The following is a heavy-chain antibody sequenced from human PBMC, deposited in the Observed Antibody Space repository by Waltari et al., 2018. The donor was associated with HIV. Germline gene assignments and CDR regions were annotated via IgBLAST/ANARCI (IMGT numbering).Heavy chain of an antibody. CDR1: DFSISSGHY. V-gene: IGHV4-38-2*01. CDR3: ARSCGGDCYSDY. Sequence: QVQLQESGPGLVKPSETLSLTCAVSDFSISSGHYWGWIRQPPGKGLEWIGSIYHSGNTYYNPSLKSRVTISVDTSKNQFSLKRSSVTAADTAVYYCARSCGGDCYSDYWGQGTLITVSS. J-gene: IGHJ4*02. D-gene: IGHD2-21*02. CDR2: IYHSGNT.